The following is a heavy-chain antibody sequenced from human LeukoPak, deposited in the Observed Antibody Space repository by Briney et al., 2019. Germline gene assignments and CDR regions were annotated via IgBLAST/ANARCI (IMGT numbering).Heavy chain of an antibody. D-gene: IGHD6-13*01. J-gene: IGHJ5*02. Sequence: GGSLRLSCAASGFTFSSYEMNWVRQAPGKGLEWVSYISSSGSTIYYADSVKGRFTISRDNAKNSLYLQMNSLRAEDTAVYYCARDRIAAAKGDWFDPWGQGTLVTVSS. CDR2: ISSSGSTI. CDR3: ARDRIAAAKGDWFDP. V-gene: IGHV3-48*03. CDR1: GFTFSSYE.